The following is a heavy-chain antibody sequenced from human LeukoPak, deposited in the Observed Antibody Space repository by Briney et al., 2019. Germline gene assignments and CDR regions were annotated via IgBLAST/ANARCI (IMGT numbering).Heavy chain of an antibody. J-gene: IGHJ4*02. CDR2: IYYSGST. CDR3: ARRPSRYGSGSYYRY. CDR1: GGSISSSNYY. D-gene: IGHD3-10*01. Sequence: SETLSLTCTVSGGSISSSNYYWGWIRQPPGKGLEWIGSIYYSGSTYYNPPLKSRVTISVDTSKNQFSLKLSSVTAADTAVYYCARRPSRYGSGSYYRYWGQGTLVTVSS. V-gene: IGHV4-39*01.